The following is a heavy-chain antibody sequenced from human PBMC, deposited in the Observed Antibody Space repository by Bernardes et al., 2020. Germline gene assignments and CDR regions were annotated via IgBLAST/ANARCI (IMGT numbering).Heavy chain of an antibody. CDR1: GFTFSSYA. CDR3: AKAIPEEYYYYYYMDV. CDR2: ISGSGGST. Sequence: GGSLRLSCAASGFTFSSYAMSWVRQAPGKGLEWVSAISGSGGSTYYADSVKGRFTISRDNSKNTLYLQMNSLRAEDTAVYYCAKAIPEEYYYYYYMDVWGKGTTVTVSS. J-gene: IGHJ6*03. D-gene: IGHD2-2*02. V-gene: IGHV3-23*01.